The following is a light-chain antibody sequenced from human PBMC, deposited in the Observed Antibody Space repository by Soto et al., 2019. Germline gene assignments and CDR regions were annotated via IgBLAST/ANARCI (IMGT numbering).Light chain of an antibody. CDR2: AAS. Sequence: IPLTQSPSSLSASVGDRVTITCRASQDISSFLAWYQQKPGKAPKLLIFAASTLQSGVPSRFSGSVSGTDFNLTSSSLQGEDFAFYYSQQPNRLPRAFGRGTQVDIK. V-gene: IGKV1-9*01. J-gene: IGKJ3*01. CDR3: QQPNRLPRA. CDR1: QDISSF.